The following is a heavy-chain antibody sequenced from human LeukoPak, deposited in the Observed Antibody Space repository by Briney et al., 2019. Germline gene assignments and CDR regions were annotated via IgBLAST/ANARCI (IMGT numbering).Heavy chain of an antibody. V-gene: IGHV3-30-3*01. J-gene: IGHJ6*02. CDR2: ISYDGSNK. CDR1: GFTFSSYA. Sequence: PGRSLRLSCAASGFTFSSYAMHWVRQAPGKGLEWVAVISYDGSNKYYADSVKGRFTISRDNSKNTLYLQMNSLRAEDTAVYYCARDARDSLRYFDWSRVPYYYGMDVWGQGTTVTVSS. CDR3: ARDARDSLRYFDWSRVPYYYGMDV. D-gene: IGHD3-9*01.